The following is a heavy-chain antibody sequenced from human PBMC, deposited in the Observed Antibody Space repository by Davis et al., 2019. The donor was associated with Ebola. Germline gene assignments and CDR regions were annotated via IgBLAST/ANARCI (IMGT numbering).Heavy chain of an antibody. D-gene: IGHD7-27*01. CDR1: GGSVSSGSYY. Sequence: MPSKTLSLTCTVSGGSVSSGSYYWSWNRQPPGKGLEWIGYIYYSGSTNYHPSLKSRVTISVDTSKNQFSLKLSSVTAADTAVYYCARLALGYYYGMDVWGQGTTVTVSS. CDR2: IYYSGST. J-gene: IGHJ6*02. CDR3: ARLALGYYYGMDV. V-gene: IGHV4-61*01.